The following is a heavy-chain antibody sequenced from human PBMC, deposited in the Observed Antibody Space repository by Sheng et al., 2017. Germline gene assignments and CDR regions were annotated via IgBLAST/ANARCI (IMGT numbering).Heavy chain of an antibody. CDR2: IHTDGSAT. J-gene: IGHJ6*02. Sequence: EVQLVETGGGLVQPGGSLRLSCAVSGFTFSTYWMSWVRQAPGKGLVWVSRIHTDGSATTYADSVKGRFTISRDNAKNTLYLQMNSPRADDTAVYYCARGRVGYGMDVWGQGTTVTVSS. CDR3: ARGRVGYGMDV. V-gene: IGHV3-74*01. CDR1: GFTFSTYW.